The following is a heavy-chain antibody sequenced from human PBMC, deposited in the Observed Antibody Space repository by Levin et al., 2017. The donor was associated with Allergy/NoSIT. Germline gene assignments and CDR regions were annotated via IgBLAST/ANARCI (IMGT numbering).Heavy chain of an antibody. CDR1: GFTFSNYA. V-gene: IGHV3-23*01. CDR3: AKVGREFQSRGAFDI. CDR2: ITSSGGST. D-gene: IGHD3-10*01. Sequence: RPGGSLRLSCAASGFTFSNYAMSWVRQAPGRGLECVSAITSSGGSTYSADSVKGRLTISRDNSKSTLYLQMSSLRAEDTALYYCAKVGREFQSRGAFDIWGQGTMVTVSS. J-gene: IGHJ3*02.